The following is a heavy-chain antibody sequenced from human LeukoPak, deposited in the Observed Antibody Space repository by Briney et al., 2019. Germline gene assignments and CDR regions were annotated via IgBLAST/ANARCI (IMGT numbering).Heavy chain of an antibody. V-gene: IGHV4-39*07. CDR2: IYYSGST. Sequence: PSETLSLTCTVSGGSISSSSYYWGWIRQPPGKGLEWIGSIYYSGSTYYNPSLKSRVTISVDTSKNQFSLKLSSVTAADTAVYYCARVSALIAVAGTGWFDPWGQGTLVTVSS. J-gene: IGHJ5*02. CDR3: ARVSALIAVAGTGWFDP. CDR1: GGSISSSSYY. D-gene: IGHD6-19*01.